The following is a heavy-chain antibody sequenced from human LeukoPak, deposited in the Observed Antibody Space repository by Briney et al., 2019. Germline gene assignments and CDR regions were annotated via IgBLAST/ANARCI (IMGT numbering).Heavy chain of an antibody. CDR2: ISYDGSNK. V-gene: IGHV3-30*01. CDR1: GFTFSSYA. J-gene: IGHJ4*02. Sequence: GGSLRLSCAASGFTFSSYAMHWVRQAPGKGLEWVAVISYDGSNKYYADSVKGRFTISRDNSKNTLYLQMNSLRAEDTAVYYCARSYRIVGATGLDYWGQGTLVTVSS. D-gene: IGHD1-26*01. CDR3: ARSYRIVGATGLDY.